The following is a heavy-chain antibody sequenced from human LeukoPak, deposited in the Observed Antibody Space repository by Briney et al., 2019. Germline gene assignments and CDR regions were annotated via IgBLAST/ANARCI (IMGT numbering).Heavy chain of an antibody. J-gene: IGHJ5*02. CDR3: ASGKYRYGDNWFDP. Sequence: QPGGSRRLSCAASGFTFSSYSMSWVRQAPGKGLEWVAVISYDGSNKYYADSVKGRFTISRDNSKNTLYLQMNSLRAEDTAVYFCASGKYRYGDNWFDPWGQGTLVTVSS. V-gene: IGHV3-30*04. CDR2: ISYDGSNK. D-gene: IGHD5-18*01. CDR1: GFTFSSYS.